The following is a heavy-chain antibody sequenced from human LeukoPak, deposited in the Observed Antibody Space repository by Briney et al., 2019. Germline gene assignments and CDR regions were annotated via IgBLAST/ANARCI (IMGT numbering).Heavy chain of an antibody. CDR2: IIPSLGIA. Sequence: SVKVSCKASGGTFSSYAISWVRQAPGQGLEWMGRIIPSLGIANYAQKFQGRVTITADKSTSTAYMELSSLRSEDTAVYYCARAGILTGYYLDYWGQGTLVTVSS. CDR3: ARAGILTGYYLDY. V-gene: IGHV1-69*04. CDR1: GGTFSSYA. D-gene: IGHD3-9*01. J-gene: IGHJ4*02.